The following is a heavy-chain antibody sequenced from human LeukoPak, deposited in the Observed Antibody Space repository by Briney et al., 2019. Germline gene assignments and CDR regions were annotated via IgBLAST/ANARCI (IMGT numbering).Heavy chain of an antibody. CDR2: AYYTGTT. V-gene: IGHV4-39*01. CDR3: ARQDTITTPGVDY. CDR1: GVSISGSSYY. J-gene: IGHJ4*02. D-gene: IGHD3-3*01. Sequence: SETLSLTCTVSGVSISGSSYYWGWLRQPPGKGLEWIANAYYTGTTYYNPSLKSRVTVSVDTSKNQFSLKLSSVTAADTAVYYCARQDTITTPGVDYWGQGTPVTVSS.